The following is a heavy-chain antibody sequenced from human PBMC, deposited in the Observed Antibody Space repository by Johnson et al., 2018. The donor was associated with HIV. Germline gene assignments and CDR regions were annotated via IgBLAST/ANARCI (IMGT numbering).Heavy chain of an antibody. CDR3: GKDMGGETSMGGASDI. D-gene: IGHD3-16*01. J-gene: IGHJ3*02. Sequence: VQLVESGGGLVQPGRSLRLSCAASGFTFDDYAMHWVRQAPGKGLEWVSGISWSSGSIGYADSVKGRFTISRDNAKNSLYLQMNSLRAEDTALYYCGKDMGGETSMGGASDIWGQGTMVTVSS. V-gene: IGHV3-9*01. CDR2: ISWSSGSI. CDR1: GFTFDDYA.